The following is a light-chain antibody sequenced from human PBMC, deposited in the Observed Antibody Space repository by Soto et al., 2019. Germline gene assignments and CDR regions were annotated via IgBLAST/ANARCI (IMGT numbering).Light chain of an antibody. CDR2: TNT. CDR3: AAWDDIVNAWV. Sequence: QSVMSQPPSASGTPGQRVNISCSGSSSNTGTNTVSWYQQLPGAAPRLLIQTNTRRPPGVPDRFSGSKSGTSASLAISGLQSEDEADYYCAAWDDIVNAWVFGGGTQLTVL. V-gene: IGLV1-44*01. CDR1: SSNTGTNT. J-gene: IGLJ7*01.